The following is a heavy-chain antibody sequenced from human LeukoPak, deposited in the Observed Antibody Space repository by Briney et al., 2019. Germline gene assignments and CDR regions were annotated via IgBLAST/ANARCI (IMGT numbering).Heavy chain of an antibody. Sequence: ASVKVSCKASGYTFTGYYMHWVRQAPGQGLEWVGWINPNSGGTNYAQKFQGRVTMTRDTSISTAYMELSRLRSDDTAVYYCARDIWFGELPEYYFDYWGQGTLVTVSS. D-gene: IGHD3-10*01. CDR3: ARDIWFGELPEYYFDY. CDR2: INPNSGGT. CDR1: GYTFTGYY. J-gene: IGHJ4*02. V-gene: IGHV1-2*02.